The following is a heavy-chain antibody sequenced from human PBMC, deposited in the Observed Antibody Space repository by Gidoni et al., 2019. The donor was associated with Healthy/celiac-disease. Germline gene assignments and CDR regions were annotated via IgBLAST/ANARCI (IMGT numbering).Heavy chain of an antibody. CDR2: ISVSGGSN. J-gene: IGHJ4*02. V-gene: IGHV3-23*01. CDR3: AKGMMGSPFDY. D-gene: IGHD1-26*01. CDR1: GFTFSSYA. Sequence: EVQRLEAGGGWGQHGGSLRLSCAAAGFTFSSYAMSWGRQAPGQGLEWVSSISVSGGSNYNADSVKGRFTISRDNSKNTLYLQMNSLRADDTAVYYCAKGMMGSPFDYWGQGTLVTVSS.